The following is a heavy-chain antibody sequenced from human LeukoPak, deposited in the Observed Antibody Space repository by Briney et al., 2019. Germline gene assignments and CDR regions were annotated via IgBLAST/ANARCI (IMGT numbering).Heavy chain of an antibody. CDR2: IYSGGST. CDR3: ARLGGKLERSLDY. J-gene: IGHJ4*02. CDR1: GFTVSSNY. Sequence: GGSLRLSCAASGFTVSSNYMSWVCQAPGKGLEWVSVIYSGGSTYYADSVKGRFTISRHNSKNTLYLQMNSLRAEDTAVYYCARLGGKLERSLDYWGQGTLVTVSS. V-gene: IGHV3-53*04. D-gene: IGHD1-1*01.